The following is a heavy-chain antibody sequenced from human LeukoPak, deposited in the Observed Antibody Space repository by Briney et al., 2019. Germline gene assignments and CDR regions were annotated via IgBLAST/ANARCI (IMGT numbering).Heavy chain of an antibody. D-gene: IGHD6-13*01. J-gene: IGHJ4*02. V-gene: IGHV4-39*07. CDR3: ARVVALRYSSSWYTSRRLDY. CDR1: GGSISSSSYY. CDR2: IYYSGST. Sequence: PSETLSLTCIVSGGSISSSSYYWGWIRQPPGKGLEWIGSIYYSGSTYYNPSLKSRVTISVDTSKNQFSLKLSSVTAADTAVYYCARVVALRYSSSWYTSRRLDYWGQGTLVTVSS.